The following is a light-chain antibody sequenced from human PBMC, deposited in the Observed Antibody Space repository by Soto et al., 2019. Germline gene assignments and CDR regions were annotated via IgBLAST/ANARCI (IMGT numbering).Light chain of an antibody. CDR1: QNIRSD. CDR3: QQYINWT. J-gene: IGKJ1*01. CDR2: GAA. V-gene: IGKV3-15*01. Sequence: EIVMTQSPATLSVSPGERVTLSCRASQNIRSDLAWYQQKPGQAPRLLMYGAAIGATGIPARFSGSGSGTDFTLTISSLQSEDLAVYYCQQYINWTFGQGTKMEIK.